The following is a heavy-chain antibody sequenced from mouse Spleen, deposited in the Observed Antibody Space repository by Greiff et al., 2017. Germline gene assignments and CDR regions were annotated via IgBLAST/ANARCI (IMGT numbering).Heavy chain of an antibody. D-gene: IGHD2-4*01. CDR1: GYTFTSYW. CDR2: IDPSDSYT. V-gene: IGHV1-69*02. Sequence: QVQLQQPGAELVKPGASVKLSCKASGYTFTSYWMHWVKQRPGQGLEWIGEIDPSDSYTNYNQKFKGKATLTVDKSSSTAYMQLSSLTSEDSAVYYCARYLYDYGYYYAMDYWGQGTSVTVSS. CDR3: ARYLYDYGYYYAMDY. J-gene: IGHJ4*01.